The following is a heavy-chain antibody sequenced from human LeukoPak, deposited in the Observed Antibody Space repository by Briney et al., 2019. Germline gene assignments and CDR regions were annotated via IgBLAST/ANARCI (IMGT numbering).Heavy chain of an antibody. CDR1: GGSISSYY. V-gene: IGHV4-59*01. D-gene: IGHD3-22*01. CDR2: IYSSGST. J-gene: IGHJ5*02. Sequence: SETLSLTCTVSGGSISSYYWSWIRQPPGKGLEWIGYIYSSGSTNYNPSLKSRVTISVDTSENQFSLKLSSVTAADTAVYYCARATSSGYYDWFDPWGQGTLVTVSS. CDR3: ARATSSGYYDWFDP.